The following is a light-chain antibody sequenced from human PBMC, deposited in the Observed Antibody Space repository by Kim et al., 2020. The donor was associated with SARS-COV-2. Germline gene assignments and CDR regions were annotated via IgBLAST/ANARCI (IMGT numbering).Light chain of an antibody. CDR2: GAS. Sequence: DIQMTQSPSSLSASVGDRVSMTCRTSQSVGTDLHWYQQKPGKAPKLLIYGASSLQGGGPARFTGSGSGTDFTLTISSLQPEDSANYFCKQSYRAPRTFVQGTKVDIK. V-gene: IGKV1-39*01. CDR3: KQSYRAPRT. CDR1: QSVGTD. J-gene: IGKJ1*01.